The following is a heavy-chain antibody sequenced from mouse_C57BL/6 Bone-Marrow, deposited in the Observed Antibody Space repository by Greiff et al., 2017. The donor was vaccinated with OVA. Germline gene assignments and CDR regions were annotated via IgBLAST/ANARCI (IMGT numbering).Heavy chain of an antibody. V-gene: IGHV1-81*01. D-gene: IGHD1-1*01. CDR3: ARRVLRYLYYAMDY. CDR1: GYTFTSYG. J-gene: IGHJ4*01. CDR2: IYPRSGNT. Sequence: QVQLQQSGAELARPGASVKLSCKASGYTFTSYGISWVKQRTGQGLEWIGEIYPRSGNTYYNEKFKGKATLTADKSSSTAYMELRSLTSEDSAVYFCARRVLRYLYYAMDYWGQGTSVTVSS.